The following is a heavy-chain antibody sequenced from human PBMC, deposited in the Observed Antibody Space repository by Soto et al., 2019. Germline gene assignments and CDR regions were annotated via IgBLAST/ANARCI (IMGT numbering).Heavy chain of an antibody. CDR3: ARDHSGRGYSATANWNSYNYYYGLDV. D-gene: IGHD3-10*01. J-gene: IGHJ6*02. CDR1: GGSISSSSYY. Sequence: PSETLSLTCTVSGGSISSSSYYWGWIRQPPGKGLEWSGSIFYTGNTNYNPSLKSRATMSVDTSKNQFSLTLSSVTAADTAVYYCARDHSGRGYSATANWNSYNYYYGLDVWGQGTTVTVSS. V-gene: IGHV4-39*07. CDR2: IFYTGNT.